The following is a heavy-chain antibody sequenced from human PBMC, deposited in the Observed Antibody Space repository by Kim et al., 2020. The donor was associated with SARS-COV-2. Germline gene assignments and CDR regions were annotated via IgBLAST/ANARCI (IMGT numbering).Heavy chain of an antibody. V-gene: IGHV3-15*01. Sequence: KTDGGTTDYAAPVKGRFTISRDDSKNTLYLQMNSLKTEDTAVYYCTIKNYWGQGTLVTVSS. J-gene: IGHJ4*02. D-gene: IGHD3-16*01. CDR3: TIKNY. CDR2: KTDGGTT.